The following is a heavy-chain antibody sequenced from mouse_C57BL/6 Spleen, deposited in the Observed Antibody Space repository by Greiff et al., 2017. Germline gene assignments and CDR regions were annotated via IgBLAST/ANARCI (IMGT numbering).Heavy chain of an antibody. CDR3: ARSKMEDYFDY. D-gene: IGHD2-3*01. V-gene: IGHV1-26*01. Sequence: EVKLQQSGPELVKPGASVKISCKASGYTFTDYYMNWVKQSHGKSLEWIGDINPNNGGTSYNQKFKGKATLTVDKSSSTAYMELRSLTSEDSAVYYCARSKMEDYFDYWGQGTTLTVSS. CDR2: INPNNGGT. J-gene: IGHJ2*01. CDR1: GYTFTDYY.